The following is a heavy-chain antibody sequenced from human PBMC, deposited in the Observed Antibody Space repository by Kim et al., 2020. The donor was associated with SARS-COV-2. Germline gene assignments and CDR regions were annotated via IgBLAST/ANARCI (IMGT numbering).Heavy chain of an antibody. J-gene: IGHJ6*02. CDR3: ARGQGSSCGGDCYNYYYYGMDV. CDR2: IYYSGST. Sequence: SETLSLTCTVSGGSISSYYWSWIRQPPGKGLEWIGYIYYSGSTNYNPSLKSRVTISVDTSKNQFSLKLSSVTAADTAVYYCARGQGSSCGGDCYNYYYYGMDVWGQGTTVTVSS. D-gene: IGHD2-21*02. V-gene: IGHV4-59*01. CDR1: GGSISSYY.